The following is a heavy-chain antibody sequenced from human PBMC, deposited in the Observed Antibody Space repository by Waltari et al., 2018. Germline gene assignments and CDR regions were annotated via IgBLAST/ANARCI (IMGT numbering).Heavy chain of an antibody. Sequence: QVQLVPSGAAVKKPGASVTVSCKVSGYTLTELSMHWVRQAPGKGLEWMGGFDPEDGETIYAQKFQGRVTMTEDTSTDTAYMELSSLRSEDTAVYYCATLRFLEWFSWFDPWGQGTLVTVSS. CDR2: FDPEDGET. D-gene: IGHD3-3*01. V-gene: IGHV1-24*01. CDR3: ATLRFLEWFSWFDP. J-gene: IGHJ5*02. CDR1: GYTLTELS.